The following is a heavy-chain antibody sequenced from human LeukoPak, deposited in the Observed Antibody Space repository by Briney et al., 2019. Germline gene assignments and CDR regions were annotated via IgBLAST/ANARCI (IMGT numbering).Heavy chain of an antibody. D-gene: IGHD3-16*02. V-gene: IGHV3-30*02. CDR2: IRYDGSNK. J-gene: IGHJ4*02. CDR3: AKAHYVWGSYRYSFDY. Sequence: PGGSLRLSCAASGFTFSSYGMHWVRQAPGKGLEWVAFIRYDGSNKYYADSVKGRFTISRDNSKNTLYLQMNSLRAEDTAVYYCAKAHYVWGSYRYSFDYWGQGTPGHRLL. CDR1: GFTFSSYG.